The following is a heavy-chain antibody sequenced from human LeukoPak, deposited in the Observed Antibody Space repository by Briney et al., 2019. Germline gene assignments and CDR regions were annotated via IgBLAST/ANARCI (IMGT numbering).Heavy chain of an antibody. D-gene: IGHD3-10*01. CDR3: ARDQVRGVIAGSFDY. CDR2: ISSSGSTI. CDR1: GFTFSSYE. V-gene: IGHV3-48*03. J-gene: IGHJ4*02. Sequence: GSLRLSCAASGFTFSSYEMNWVRQAPGKGLEWVPYISSSGSTIYYADSVKGRFTISRDNAKNSLYLQMNSLRAEDTAVYYCARDQVRGVIAGSFDYWGQGTLVTVSS.